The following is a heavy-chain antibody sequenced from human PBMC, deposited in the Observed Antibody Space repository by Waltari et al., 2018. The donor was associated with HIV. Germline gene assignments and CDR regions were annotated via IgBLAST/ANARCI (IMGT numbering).Heavy chain of an antibody. J-gene: IGHJ5*02. CDR2: ISHSGRS. CDR1: GGSASGYF. CDR3: ASSDYGDYR. Sequence: QVQLQQWGAGLLKPSETLSLTCVGYGGSASGYFWSWLRQSPDKGLEWIGEISHSGRSNYNPSLKSRVTISLDTSKIQFSLKLTSVTAADTAVYYCASSDYGDYRWGQGTLVTVSS. D-gene: IGHD4-17*01. V-gene: IGHV4-34*01.